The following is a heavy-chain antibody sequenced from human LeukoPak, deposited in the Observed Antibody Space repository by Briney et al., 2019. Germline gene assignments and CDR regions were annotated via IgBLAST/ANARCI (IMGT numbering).Heavy chain of an antibody. CDR3: TKDGGYNWNPLDHLDY. J-gene: IGHJ4*02. V-gene: IGHV3-66*01. D-gene: IGHD1-20*01. CDR2: IYSGGST. CDR1: GFTFSSYG. Sequence: LAGGSLRLSCAASGFTFSSYGMHWVRQAPGKGLEWVSVIYSGGSTYYADSVKGRFTISRDNSKNTLYLQMNSLRAEDTAVYYCTKDGGYNWNPLDHLDYWGQGTLVTVSS.